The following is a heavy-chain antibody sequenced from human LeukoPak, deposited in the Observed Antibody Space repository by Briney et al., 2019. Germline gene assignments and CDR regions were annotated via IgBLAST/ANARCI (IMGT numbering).Heavy chain of an antibody. Sequence: ASVKVSCKVSGYTLTGLSMHWVRQAPGKGLEWMGGFDPEDGETIYAQKFQGRVTMTEDTSTDTAYMELSSLRSEDTAVYYCATAHQLLRDPFDYWGQGTLVTVSS. CDR3: ATAHQLLRDPFDY. J-gene: IGHJ4*02. CDR1: GYTLTGLS. CDR2: FDPEDGET. D-gene: IGHD2-2*01. V-gene: IGHV1-24*01.